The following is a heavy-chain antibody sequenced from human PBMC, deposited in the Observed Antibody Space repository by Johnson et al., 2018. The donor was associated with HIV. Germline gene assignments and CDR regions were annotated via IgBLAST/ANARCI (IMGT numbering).Heavy chain of an antibody. J-gene: IGHJ3*02. CDR3: AKGRYSSSWYLAGAFDI. CDR1: GFTVSSNY. CDR2: IYSGGTT. Sequence: VQLVESGGGLIQPGGSLRLSCVASGFTVSSNYMSWVRQAPGKGLEWVSVIYSGGTTYYADSLKGRFTISRDNSKNMLYLQMNSLRAEDTAIYYCAKGRYSSSWYLAGAFDIWGQGTMVTVSS. V-gene: IGHV3-53*01. D-gene: IGHD6-13*01.